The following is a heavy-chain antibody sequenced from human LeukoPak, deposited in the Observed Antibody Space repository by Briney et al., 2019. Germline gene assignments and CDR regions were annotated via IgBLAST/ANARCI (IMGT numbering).Heavy chain of an antibody. CDR2: ISDNGGGT. Sequence: GGSLRLSCAASGFTFSSYAMSWVRQAPGKGLEWVSGISDNGGGTYYADSVKGRFTISRDNSKNTLFLQMNSLRAEDSAVYYCATDREGDPSAYYLVGGQGTLITVSS. CDR3: ATDREGDPSAYYLV. V-gene: IGHV3-23*01. CDR1: GFTFSSYA. D-gene: IGHD3-22*01. J-gene: IGHJ4*02.